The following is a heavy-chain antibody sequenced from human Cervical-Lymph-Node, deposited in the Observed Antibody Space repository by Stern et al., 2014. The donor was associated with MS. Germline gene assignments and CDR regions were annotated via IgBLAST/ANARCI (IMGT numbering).Heavy chain of an antibody. J-gene: IGHJ4*02. V-gene: IGHV2-5*02. CDR1: GFSLNTSGVG. CDR3: THSCDSGLGDS. Sequence: QVTLKESGPTVVKPTQTLTLTCTLSGFSLNTSGVGWGRIRQPPGSALEWRALIYWDDDERYKSSLKSRLTVTKDTSKSQVVLTLTNMDPVDTATYYCTHSCDSGLGDSWSQGALVTVSS. D-gene: IGHD6-19*01. CDR2: IYWDDDE.